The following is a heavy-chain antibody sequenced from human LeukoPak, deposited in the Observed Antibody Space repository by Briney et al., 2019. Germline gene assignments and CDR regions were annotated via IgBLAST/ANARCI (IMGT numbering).Heavy chain of an antibody. CDR3: ARSGDSSGYYLFDC. CDR2: IYYSGSA. V-gene: IGHV4-59*01. J-gene: IGHJ4*02. CDR1: GGSISSYY. Sequence: SETLSLTCTVSGGSISSYYWSWIRQPPGKGLEWIGYIYYSGSANYNPSLKSRVTISVDTSKNQFSLKLSSVSAADTAVYYCARSGDSSGYYLFDCWGQGTLVTVSS. D-gene: IGHD3-22*01.